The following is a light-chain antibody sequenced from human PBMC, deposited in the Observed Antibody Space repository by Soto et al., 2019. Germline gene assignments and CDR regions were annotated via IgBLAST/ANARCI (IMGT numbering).Light chain of an antibody. CDR2: DAS. Sequence: EIVLTQSPATLSLSPGERATLSCRASQSVSSHLAWFQQRPGQAPRLLIYDASNRATGIPARFSGRGSGTDITLTISSLEPEDFAVYYCQQRSSAITFGQGTRLEIK. J-gene: IGKJ5*01. V-gene: IGKV3-11*01. CDR3: QQRSSAIT. CDR1: QSVSSH.